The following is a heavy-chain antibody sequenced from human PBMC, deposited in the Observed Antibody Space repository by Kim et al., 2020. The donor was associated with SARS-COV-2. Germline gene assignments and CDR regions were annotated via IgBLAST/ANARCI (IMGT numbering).Heavy chain of an antibody. CDR1: GFTFSSYA. J-gene: IGHJ4*02. D-gene: IGHD3-22*01. V-gene: IGHV3-23*01. Sequence: GGSLRLSCAASGFTFSSYAMSWVRQAPGKGLEWVSAISGSGGSTYYADSVKGRFTISRDNSKNTLYLQMNSLRAEDTAVYYCAGPTMIVVALGDYWGQGTLVTVSS. CDR3: AGPTMIVVALGDY. CDR2: ISGSGGST.